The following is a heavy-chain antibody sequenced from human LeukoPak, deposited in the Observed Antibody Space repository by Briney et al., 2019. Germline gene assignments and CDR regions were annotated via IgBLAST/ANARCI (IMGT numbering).Heavy chain of an antibody. Sequence: PGGSLRLSCAASGFTFSSYEMNWVRQAPGKGLEWVSYISSSGSTIYYADSVKGRFTISRDNAKNSLYLQMNSLRAEDTAVYYCAFWSYSRYYYYYYYMDVWGKGTTVTVSS. CDR3: AFWSYSRYYYYYYYMDV. CDR2: ISSSGSTI. V-gene: IGHV3-48*03. D-gene: IGHD1-26*01. J-gene: IGHJ6*03. CDR1: GFTFSSYE.